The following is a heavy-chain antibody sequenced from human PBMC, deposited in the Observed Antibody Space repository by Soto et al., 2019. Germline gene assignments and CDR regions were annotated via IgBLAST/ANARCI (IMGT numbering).Heavy chain of an antibody. J-gene: IGHJ4*02. CDR1: GFTFSSYE. D-gene: IGHD2-15*01. Sequence: PGGSLRLPCAASGFTFSSYEMNWVRQAPGKGLEWVSYISSSGSTIYYADSVKGRFTISRDNAKNSLYLQMNSLRAEDTAVYYCARAAELVAATDYWGQGTLVTVSS. CDR3: ARAAELVAATDY. V-gene: IGHV3-48*03. CDR2: ISSSGSTI.